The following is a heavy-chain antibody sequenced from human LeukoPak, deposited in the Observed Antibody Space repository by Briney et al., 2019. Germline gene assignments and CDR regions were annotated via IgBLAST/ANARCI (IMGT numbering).Heavy chain of an antibody. CDR2: INAGNGNT. J-gene: IGHJ4*02. CDR1: GYTFTSYA. D-gene: IGHD2-21*01. V-gene: IGHV1-3*01. Sequence: GASVKVSCKASGYTFTSYAMHWVRQAPGQRLEWMGWINAGNGNTKYSQKFQGRVTITRDSSASTAYMELSSLTSEDTAVYYCARGIWSARTVDYYLDYWGQGTLVTVSS. CDR3: ARGIWSARTVDYYLDY.